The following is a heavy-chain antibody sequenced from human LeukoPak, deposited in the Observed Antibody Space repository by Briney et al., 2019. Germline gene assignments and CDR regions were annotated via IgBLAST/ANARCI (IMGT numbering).Heavy chain of an antibody. V-gene: IGHV4-34*01. CDR2: INHGGST. J-gene: IGHJ4*02. Sequence: PSETLSLTCAVFGGSFSGYSWSWIRQPPGKGLEWIGQINHGGSTNYNPSLKSRVTISVDTPKNQFSLKLSSVTAADTAVYYCARGSGRYCINGVCYTGSPDYWGQGTLVTVSS. CDR1: GGSFSGYS. CDR3: ARGSGRYCINGVCYTGSPDY. D-gene: IGHD2-8*01.